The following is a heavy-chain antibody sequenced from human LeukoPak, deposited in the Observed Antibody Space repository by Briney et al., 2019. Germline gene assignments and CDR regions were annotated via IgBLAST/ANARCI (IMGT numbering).Heavy chain of an antibody. CDR1: GGSLSGYY. CDR2: INHSGST. V-gene: IGHV4-34*01. CDR3: ARIYSPTYWYFDL. Sequence: SETLSVTCAVYGGSLSGYYWSWIRQPPGKGLEWIGEINHSGSTNYNPSLKSRVTISVDTSKNQFPLKLNSVTAADTAVYYCARIYSPTYWYFDLWGRGTLVTVSS. D-gene: IGHD5-18*01. J-gene: IGHJ2*01.